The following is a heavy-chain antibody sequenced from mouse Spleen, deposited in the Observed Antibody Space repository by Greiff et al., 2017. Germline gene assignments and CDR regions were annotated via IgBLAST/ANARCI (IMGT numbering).Heavy chain of an antibody. D-gene: IGHD4-1*01. CDR2: IHPNSGST. Sequence: VQLVESGAELVKPGASVKLSCKASGYTFTSYWMHWVKQRPGQGLEWIGMIHPNSGSTNYNEKFKSKATLTVDKSSSTAYMQLSSLTSEDSAVYYCARAGETGSFAYWGQGTLVTVSA. V-gene: IGHV1-64*01. CDR3: ARAGETGSFAY. CDR1: GYTFTSYW. J-gene: IGHJ3*01.